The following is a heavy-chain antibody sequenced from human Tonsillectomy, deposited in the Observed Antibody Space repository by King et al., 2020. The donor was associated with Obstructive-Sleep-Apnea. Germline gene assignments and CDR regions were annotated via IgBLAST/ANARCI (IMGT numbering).Heavy chain of an antibody. Sequence: QLVQSGGGLVQPGRSLRLACAASGVTFDVYAMHLVRQAQGKCLEWGSGIGCDSGCIDCSDSVKGRFTISRDNAKNSLHLQMNSLRAEDTALYYCAKGGYSSRWDWGQGTLVTVSS. V-gene: IGHV3-9*01. CDR1: GVTFDVYA. CDR2: IGCDSGCI. D-gene: IGHD6-13*01. J-gene: IGHJ4*02. CDR3: AKGGYSSRWD.